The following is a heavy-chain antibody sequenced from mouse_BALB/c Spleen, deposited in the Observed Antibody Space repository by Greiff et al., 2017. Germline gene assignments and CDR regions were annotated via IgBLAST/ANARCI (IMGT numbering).Heavy chain of an antibody. V-gene: IGHV14-3*02. J-gene: IGHJ3*01. Sequence: DVKLVESGAELVKPGASVKLSCTASGFNIKDTYMHWVKQRPEQGLEWIGRIDPANGNTKYDPKFQGKATITADTSSNTAYLQLSSLTSEDTAVYYCARNYPAWFAYWGQGTLVTVSA. CDR1: GFNIKDTY. D-gene: IGHD1-1*02. CDR3: ARNYPAWFAY. CDR2: IDPANGNT.